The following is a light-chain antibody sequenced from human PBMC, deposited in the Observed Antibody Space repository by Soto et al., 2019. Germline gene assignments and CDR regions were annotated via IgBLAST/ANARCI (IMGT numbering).Light chain of an antibody. CDR3: QQANSSPLT. J-gene: IGKJ4*01. CDR1: QAISNW. CDR2: TAS. V-gene: IGKV1-12*01. Sequence: DIQMTQSPSSVSASVGDRVAITCRATQAISNWLAWYQQKPGKAPKLLIYTASSLQSGVPSRFSGSGYGTEFTLTIRSLQPEDFETYYCQQANSSPLTFGGGTKVEIK.